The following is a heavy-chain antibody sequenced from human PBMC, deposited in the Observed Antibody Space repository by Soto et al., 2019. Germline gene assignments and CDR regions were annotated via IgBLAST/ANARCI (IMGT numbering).Heavy chain of an antibody. V-gene: IGHV1-69*01. CDR2: IIPIFGTA. CDR1: FSTSA. J-gene: IGHJ4*02. D-gene: IGHD2-21*02. CDR3: AKLVTPRGYTDY. Sequence: FSTSAITWVRQAPGQGLEWMGGIIPIFGTANYAQKLQGRVTITADESTSTAYMELSSLRSEDTAVYYCAKLVTPRGYTDYWGQRTLVTVSS.